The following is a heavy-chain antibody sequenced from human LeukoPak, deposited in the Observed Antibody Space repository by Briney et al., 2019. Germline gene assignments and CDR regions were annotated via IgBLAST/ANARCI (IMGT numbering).Heavy chain of an antibody. CDR3: ARGYYNGVLTGYQRDTFEF. V-gene: IGHV3-30*02. Sequence: GGSLRLSCAASGFMFSSCGMHWVRQAPGKGLEWVAFIRYDRRAKFYADSVKGRFTASRDNSKNALHLQVNRLRPEDTAVYYCARGYYNGVLTGYQRDTFEFWGQGTKVTVSS. D-gene: IGHD3-9*01. CDR2: IRYDRRAK. CDR1: GFMFSSCG. J-gene: IGHJ3*01.